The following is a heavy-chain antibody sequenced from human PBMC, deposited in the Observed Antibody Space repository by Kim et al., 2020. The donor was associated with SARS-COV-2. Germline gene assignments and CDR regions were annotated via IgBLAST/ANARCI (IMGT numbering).Heavy chain of an antibody. V-gene: IGHV4-61*01. CDR2: IHNTGST. J-gene: IGHJ4*02. D-gene: IGHD1-7*01. Sequence: SETLSLTCTVSSGSVNNNNYYWSWIRQPPGKRLEWIGEIHNTGSTNYNPSLKSRVTVSLDTSKNKFSLKLRSVTAADTAMYYCATSPSIVGTTTFNFWGPGTLVTVSS. CDR1: SGSVNNNNYY. CDR3: ATSPSIVGTTTFNF.